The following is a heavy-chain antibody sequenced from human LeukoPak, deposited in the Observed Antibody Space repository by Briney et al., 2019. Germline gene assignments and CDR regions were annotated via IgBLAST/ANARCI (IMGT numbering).Heavy chain of an antibody. V-gene: IGHV3-33*01. CDR2: IWYDGSDK. D-gene: IGHD6-19*01. CDR3: ARVLGDSGWYLGWFDP. J-gene: IGHJ5*02. CDR1: GFTFSSYG. Sequence: RAGGSLRLSCAASGFTFSSYGMHWVRQAPGKGLEWVAVIWYDGSDKYYADPVKGRFTISRDNSKNTLYLQMNSLRVEDTAVYYCARVLGDSGWYLGWFDPWGQGTLVTVSS.